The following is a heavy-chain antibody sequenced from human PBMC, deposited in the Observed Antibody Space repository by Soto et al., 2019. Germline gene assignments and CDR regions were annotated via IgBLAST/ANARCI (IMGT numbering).Heavy chain of an antibody. Sequence: SETLAGTCTVSGGSISSYYWSWIRQPPGKGLEWIGYMYNTGSTIYNPSLKSRVTISVDTSKNQFSLKLNSVTAADTAVYYCARDLWGYCGADCYPLDVWGQGTTVTVS. CDR3: ARDLWGYCGADCYPLDV. J-gene: IGHJ6*02. V-gene: IGHV4-59*01. CDR2: MYNTGST. D-gene: IGHD2-21*02. CDR1: GGSISSYY.